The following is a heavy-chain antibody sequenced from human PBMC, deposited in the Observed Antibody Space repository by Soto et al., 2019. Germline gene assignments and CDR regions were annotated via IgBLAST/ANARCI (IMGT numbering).Heavy chain of an antibody. V-gene: IGHV3-21*01. CDR2: ISSSSSYI. Sequence: PWWSLRVSCAASVLTCSSYSMNCFRQAPGKGLEWVSSISSSSSYIYYADSVKGRFTISRDNAKNSLYLQMNSLRAEDTAVYYCARARSGSYGSWGMDVWGQGTTVSVSS. D-gene: IGHD1-26*01. CDR1: VLTCSSYS. J-gene: IGHJ6*02. CDR3: ARARSGSYGSWGMDV.